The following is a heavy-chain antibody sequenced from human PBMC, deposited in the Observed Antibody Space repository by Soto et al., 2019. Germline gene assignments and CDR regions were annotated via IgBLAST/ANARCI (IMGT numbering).Heavy chain of an antibody. CDR3: ATGVNYRPILG. V-gene: IGHV3-66*01. CDR1: GFAVSSNH. CDR2: IYSGGST. J-gene: IGHJ4*02. D-gene: IGHD3-16*01. Sequence: EVQLVESGGGLVQPGGSLRLSCAASGFAVSSNHMTWVRQAPGKGLEWGSVIYSGGSTYYADSVKGRFTISRDNSENTLYLHMNSLRDEETAVYYGATGVNYRPILGWGQGTLVTVSS.